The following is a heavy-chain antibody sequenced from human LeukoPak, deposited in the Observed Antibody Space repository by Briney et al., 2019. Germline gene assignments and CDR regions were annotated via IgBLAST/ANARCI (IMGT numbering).Heavy chain of an antibody. CDR3: ARLAWKIVCSSTSCYQGGFDP. CDR2: IYHSGST. Sequence: SETLSLTCAVSGYSISSGYYWGWIRQPPGKGLEWIGSIYHSGSTYYNPSLKSRVTISVDTSKNQFSLQPSSVTAADTAVYYCARLAWKIVCSSTSCYQGGFDPWGQGTLVTVSS. V-gene: IGHV4-38-2*01. J-gene: IGHJ5*02. D-gene: IGHD2-2*01. CDR1: GYSISSGYY.